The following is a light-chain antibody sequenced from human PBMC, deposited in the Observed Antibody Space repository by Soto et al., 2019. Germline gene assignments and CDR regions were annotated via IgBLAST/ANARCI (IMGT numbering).Light chain of an antibody. CDR2: AAS. V-gene: IGKV1-9*01. J-gene: IGKJ5*01. CDR3: QQLNSYPIT. Sequence: DIHMTQSPPTLSASVGDRVTITCRASQGISSYLAWYQQKPGKAPKLLIYAASTLQSGVPSRFSGSGSGTDFTLSISSLQPEDFATYYCQQLNSYPITFGQGTRLEIK. CDR1: QGISSY.